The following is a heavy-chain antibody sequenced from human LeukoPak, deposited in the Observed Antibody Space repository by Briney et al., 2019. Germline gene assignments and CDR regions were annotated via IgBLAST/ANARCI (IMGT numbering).Heavy chain of an antibody. J-gene: IGHJ4*02. Sequence: PGGSLRLSCAASGFTFSSYSMNWVRQAPGKGLEWVSYISSSSSTIYYADSVKGRFTISRDNAKNSLYLQMNSLRAEDTAVYYCARGCSGGSCPGWVRRFDYWGQGTLVTVSS. V-gene: IGHV3-48*01. CDR3: ARGCSGGSCPGWVRRFDY. CDR1: GFTFSSYS. CDR2: ISSSSSTI. D-gene: IGHD2-15*01.